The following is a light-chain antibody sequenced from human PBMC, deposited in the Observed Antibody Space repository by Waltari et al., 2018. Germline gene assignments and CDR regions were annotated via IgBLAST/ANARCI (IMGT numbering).Light chain of an antibody. CDR1: SSNLGTNP. CDR2: SNA. Sequence: QSVLTQPPSASGTPGQRVTISCSGSSSNLGTNPVNWYQQLPGAAPKLLLYSNAQRPSGVPDRFSGSKSGTSASLGISGLQSEDEADYYCATWDDSLNGQLFGGGTKLTVL. V-gene: IGLV1-44*01. CDR3: ATWDDSLNGQL. J-gene: IGLJ2*01.